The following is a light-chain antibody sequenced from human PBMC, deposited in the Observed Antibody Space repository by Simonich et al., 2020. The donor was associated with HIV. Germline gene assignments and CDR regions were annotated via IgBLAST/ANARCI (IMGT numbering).Light chain of an antibody. Sequence: EIVMTQSPATLSVSPGERATLSCRASQSISSNLVWYQQKPCQAPRLLIYGSSTRATGIPARFSGSGSGTEFNLTISSLQSEDSAVYYCQQYNKWPPWTFGQGTKVEFK. V-gene: IGKV3-15*01. CDR2: GSS. CDR3: QQYNKWPPWT. J-gene: IGKJ1*01. CDR1: QSISSN.